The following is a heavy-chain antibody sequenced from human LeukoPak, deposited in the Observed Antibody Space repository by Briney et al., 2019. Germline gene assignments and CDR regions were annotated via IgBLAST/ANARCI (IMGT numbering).Heavy chain of an antibody. Sequence: ASVKVSCKASGYTFTSYSMYWVRQAPGQGHEWMGIINPSGGSTSYAQKFQGRVTMTRDTSTSTVYMELTSLRSEDTAVYYCARAYYYESRGYYEASDYWGQGTLVTVSS. J-gene: IGHJ4*02. D-gene: IGHD3-22*01. CDR2: INPSGGST. CDR1: GYTFTSYS. V-gene: IGHV1-46*01. CDR3: ARAYYYESRGYYEASDY.